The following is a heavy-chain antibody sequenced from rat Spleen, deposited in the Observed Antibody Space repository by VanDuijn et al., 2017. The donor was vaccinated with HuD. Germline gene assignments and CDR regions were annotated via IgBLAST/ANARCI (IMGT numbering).Heavy chain of an antibody. CDR2: FSYDGGST. D-gene: IGHD1-9*01. CDR1: GFTFRNYY. Sequence: EVQLVDHGGVLVQPGRSLKLSCAPSGFTFRNYYMAWVRQAPTKGLEWVASFSYDGGSTYYRDSVKGRFSISRDNAKSSLYLQMDSLRSEDTAIYYCARPTTGIPFNYWGQGVMVTVSS. V-gene: IGHV5-20*01. J-gene: IGHJ2*01. CDR3: ARPTTGIPFNY.